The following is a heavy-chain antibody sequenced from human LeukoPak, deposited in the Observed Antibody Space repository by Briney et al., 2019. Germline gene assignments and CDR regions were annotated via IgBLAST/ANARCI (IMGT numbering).Heavy chain of an antibody. CDR2: ISYDGSNK. J-gene: IGHJ4*02. CDR3: AKEDCSGGSCSLDY. V-gene: IGHV3-30*04. D-gene: IGHD2-15*01. Sequence: GGSLRLSCAASGFTFSASALHWVRQAPGKGLEWVAVISYDGSNKYYADSVKGRFTISRDNSKNTLYLQMNSLRAEDTAVYYCAKEDCSGGSCSLDYWGQGTLVTVSS. CDR1: GFTFSASA.